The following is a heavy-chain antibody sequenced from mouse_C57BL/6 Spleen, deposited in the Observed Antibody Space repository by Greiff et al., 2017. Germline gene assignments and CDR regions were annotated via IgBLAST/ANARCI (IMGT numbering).Heavy chain of an antibody. CDR2: ISSGSSTI. CDR3: ARPKDYGSSSAWFAY. J-gene: IGHJ3*01. Sequence: EVQLQESGGGLVKPGGSLKLSCAASGFTFSDYGMHWVRQAPEKGLEWVAYISSGSSTIYYAATVKGRFTISRDNAKNTLFLQMTSLRSEDTAMYYCARPKDYGSSSAWFAYWGQGTLVTVSA. V-gene: IGHV5-17*01. D-gene: IGHD1-1*01. CDR1: GFTFSDYG.